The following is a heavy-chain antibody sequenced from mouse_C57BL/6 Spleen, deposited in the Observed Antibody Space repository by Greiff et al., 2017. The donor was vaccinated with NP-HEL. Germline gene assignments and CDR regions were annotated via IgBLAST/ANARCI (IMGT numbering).Heavy chain of an antibody. Sequence: QVHVKQSGAELVKPGASVKISCKASGYAFSSYWMNWVKQRPGKGLEWIGQIYPGDGDTNYNGKFKGKATLTADKSSSTAYMQLSSLTSEDSAVYFCARYSNYEDYAMDYWGQGTSVTVSS. CDR1: GYAFSSYW. CDR3: ARYSNYEDYAMDY. CDR2: IYPGDGDT. D-gene: IGHD2-5*01. J-gene: IGHJ4*01. V-gene: IGHV1-80*01.